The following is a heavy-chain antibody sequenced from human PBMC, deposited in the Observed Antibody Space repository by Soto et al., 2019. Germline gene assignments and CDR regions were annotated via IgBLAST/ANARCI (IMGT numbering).Heavy chain of an antibody. CDR2: INAGNGNT. CDR1: GYTFTSYA. CDR3: ARDLKLSAVAGTGCDY. V-gene: IGHV1-3*01. D-gene: IGHD6-19*01. Sequence: ASVKVSCKASGYTFTSYAMHWVRQAPGQRLEWMGWINAGNGNTKYSQKFQGRVTITRDTSASTAYMELSSLRSEDTAVYYCARDLKLSAVAGTGCDYWGQGTXVTVSS. J-gene: IGHJ4*02.